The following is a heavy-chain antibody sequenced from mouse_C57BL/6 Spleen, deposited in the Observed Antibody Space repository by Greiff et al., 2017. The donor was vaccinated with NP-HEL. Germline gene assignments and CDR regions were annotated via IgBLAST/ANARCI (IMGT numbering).Heavy chain of an antibody. CDR3: ARGGCYYGNYYYAMDY. CDR2: IYPRDGST. D-gene: IGHD2-1*01. J-gene: IGHJ4*01. V-gene: IGHV1-78*01. Sequence: QVQLQQSDAELVKPGASVKISCKVSGYTFTDHTIHWMKQRPEQGLEWIGYIYPRDGSTKYNEKFKGKATLTADKSSSTAYMQLNSLTSEDSAVYFCARGGCYYGNYYYAMDYWGQGTSVTVSS. CDR1: GYTFTDHT.